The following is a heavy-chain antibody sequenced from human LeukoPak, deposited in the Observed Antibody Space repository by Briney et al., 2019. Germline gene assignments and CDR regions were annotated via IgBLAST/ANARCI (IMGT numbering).Heavy chain of an antibody. Sequence: SVKVSCKASGFTFTSSAMQWVRQARGQRLEWIGWIVVGSGNTNYAQKFQERVTITRDMSTSTAYMELSSLRSEDTAVYYCAADRGYSYGYAIFDYWGQGTLVTVSS. D-gene: IGHD5-18*01. CDR2: IVVGSGNT. J-gene: IGHJ4*02. V-gene: IGHV1-58*02. CDR1: GFTFTSSA. CDR3: AADRGYSYGYAIFDY.